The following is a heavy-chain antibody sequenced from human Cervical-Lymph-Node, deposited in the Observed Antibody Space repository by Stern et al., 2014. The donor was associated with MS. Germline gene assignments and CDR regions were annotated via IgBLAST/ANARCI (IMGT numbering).Heavy chain of an antibody. CDR1: GFVFRRYA. CDR2: ISYDGRDK. D-gene: IGHD1-26*01. Sequence: VQLVESGGGVVQPGRSLRLSCAASGFVFRRYALHWVRQAPGQGLEWVALISYDGRDKYYTDSVKGRFTVSRDNSNNTVDLEMNSLRLEDTAVYYCAKGESGSYLDWGQGSLVTVSS. V-gene: IGHV3-30*04. CDR3: AKGESGSYLD. J-gene: IGHJ4*02.